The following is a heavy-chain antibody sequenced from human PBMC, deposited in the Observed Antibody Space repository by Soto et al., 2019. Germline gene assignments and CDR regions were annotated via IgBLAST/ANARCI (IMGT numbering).Heavy chain of an antibody. D-gene: IGHD2-15*01. CDR1: GGSINSGDSY. Sequence: QVQLQESGPGLVRPSQTLSLTCTVSGGSINSGDSYWNWIRQHPEKGLEWIGYINYRGSTFYNPSRKIRISISVDTSKNLFSLSLSSVTAADTAVYYCARDAPGVAPYWGQGTLVTVSS. CDR3: ARDAPGVAPY. V-gene: IGHV4-31*03. CDR2: INYRGST. J-gene: IGHJ4*02.